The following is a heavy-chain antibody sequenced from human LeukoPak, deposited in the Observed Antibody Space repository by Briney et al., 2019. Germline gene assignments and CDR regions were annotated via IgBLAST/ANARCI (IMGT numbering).Heavy chain of an antibody. V-gene: IGHV3-23*01. Sequence: GGSLRLSCAASGFTVSSNYMSWVRQAPGKGLEWVSAMSGSGDATYYADSVKGRFTISRDNSKNTLYLQMNSLRAEDTAVYYCAKGGGWLYYFDYWGQGTLVTVSS. D-gene: IGHD5-24*01. CDR2: MSGSGDAT. CDR3: AKGGGWLYYFDY. CDR1: GFTVSSNY. J-gene: IGHJ4*02.